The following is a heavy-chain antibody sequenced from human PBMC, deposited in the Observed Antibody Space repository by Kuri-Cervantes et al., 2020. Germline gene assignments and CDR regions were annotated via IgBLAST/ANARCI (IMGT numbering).Heavy chain of an antibody. D-gene: IGHD3-9*01. V-gene: IGHV1-2*02. CDR2: INPNSGGT. Sequence: ASVKVSCKASGYTFTDYHMHWVRQAPGQGLEWMGWINPNSGGTSFAQKFQGRVTMTRDTSISTAYMELSRLRSDDTAVYYCARDRTPTIITSGLWYFDLWGRGTRGTVSS. CDR3: ARDRTPTIITSGLWYFDL. J-gene: IGHJ2*01. CDR1: GYTFTDYH.